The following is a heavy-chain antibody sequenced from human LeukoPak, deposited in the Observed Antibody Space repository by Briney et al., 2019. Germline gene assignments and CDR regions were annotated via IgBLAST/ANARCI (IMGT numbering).Heavy chain of an antibody. J-gene: IGHJ4*02. CDR2: ISGGGGST. CDR3: AKDGIAVAGTDYFDY. V-gene: IGHV3-23*01. D-gene: IGHD6-19*01. Sequence: GGSPRLSCAASGFTFSNYAMNWVRQAPGKGLEWVSTISGGGGSTYYADSVKGRFTISRDNSKNALCLQMNSLRAEDTAVYYCAKDGIAVAGTDYFDYWGQGTLVTVSS. CDR1: GFTFSNYA.